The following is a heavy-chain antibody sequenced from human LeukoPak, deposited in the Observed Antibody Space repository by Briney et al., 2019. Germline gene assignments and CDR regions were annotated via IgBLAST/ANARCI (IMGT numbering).Heavy chain of an antibody. CDR1: GFTFSIYA. D-gene: IGHD3-16*01. CDR3: ARDGGFIDY. V-gene: IGHV3-23*01. J-gene: IGHJ4*02. Sequence: VGSLRLSCAASGFTFSIYAMSGVREAPGLGLEWVSAISGSGGSTYYADSVKGRFTISRDNAKNSLYLQMNSLRAEDTAVYYCARDGGFIDYWGQGTLVTVSS. CDR2: ISGSGGST.